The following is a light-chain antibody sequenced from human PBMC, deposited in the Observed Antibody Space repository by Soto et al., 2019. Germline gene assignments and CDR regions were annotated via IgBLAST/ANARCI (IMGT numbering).Light chain of an antibody. CDR2: AAS. CDR1: QGISSY. CDR3: QQYYSYPIT. V-gene: IGKV1-8*01. J-gene: IGKJ5*01. Sequence: IRMTQSPSSVSASVGDRVTITCRASQGISSYLAWYQQKPGKAPKLLIYAASTLQSGVPSRFSGSGSGTDFTLTISCLQSEDFATYYCQQYYSYPITFGQGTRLEIK.